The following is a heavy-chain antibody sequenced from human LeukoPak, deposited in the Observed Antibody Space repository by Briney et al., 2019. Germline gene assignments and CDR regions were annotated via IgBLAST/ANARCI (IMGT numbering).Heavy chain of an antibody. V-gene: IGHV4-34*01. D-gene: IGHD1-1*01. J-gene: IGHJ5*02. CDR3: ARQKTGTTPNWFDP. Sequence: SETLSLTCAVYGGSFSGYYWSWIRQPPGKGLEWIGEINHSGSTYYNPSLKSRVTISVDTSKNQFSLKLSSVTAADTAVYYCARQKTGTTPNWFDPWGQGTLVTVSS. CDR1: GGSFSGYY. CDR2: INHSGST.